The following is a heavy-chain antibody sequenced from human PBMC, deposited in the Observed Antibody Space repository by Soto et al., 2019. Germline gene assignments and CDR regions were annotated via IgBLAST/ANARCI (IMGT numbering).Heavy chain of an antibody. CDR2: INPSCAST. CDR3: AGDYHCYADY. CDR1: RYTFTSYH. V-gene: IGHV1-46*01. J-gene: IGHJ4*03. Sequence: SVKVSCKASRYTFTSYHMRWVRQAPGQGLEWMGIINPSCASTSYAQNFHGRVTTTSHTPTSTVYIELTTLSPQDTAVHYRAGDYHCYADYWGQGTLVTVSS. D-gene: IGHD2-2*01.